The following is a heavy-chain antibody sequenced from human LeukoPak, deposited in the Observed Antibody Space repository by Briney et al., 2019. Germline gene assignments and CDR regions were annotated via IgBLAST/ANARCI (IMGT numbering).Heavy chain of an antibody. CDR2: IYYSGST. CDR1: GGSISSSSYY. D-gene: IGHD3-10*01. J-gene: IGHJ5*02. V-gene: IGHV4-39*01. CDR3: ATAKGYYYGSGSYYH. Sequence: PSETLSLTCTVSGGSISSSSYYWGWIRQPPGTGLEWIGSIYYSGSTYYNPSLKSRVTISVDTSKNQFSLKLSSVTAADTAVYYCATAKGYYYGSGSYYHWGQGTLVTVSS.